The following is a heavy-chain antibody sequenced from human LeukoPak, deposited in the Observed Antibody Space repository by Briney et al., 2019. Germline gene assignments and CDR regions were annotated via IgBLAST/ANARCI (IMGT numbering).Heavy chain of an antibody. CDR2: ISGHNDDT. CDR3: ARDRGSYYY. Sequence: ASVKVSCKASGYTFTSYAISWVRQAPGQGLEWMGWISGHNDDTNYAQKLQGRVTMTTDTSTSTAYMELRSLRSDDTAVYYCARDRGSYYYWGQGTLATVSS. D-gene: IGHD1-26*01. V-gene: IGHV1-18*01. CDR1: GYTFTSYA. J-gene: IGHJ4*02.